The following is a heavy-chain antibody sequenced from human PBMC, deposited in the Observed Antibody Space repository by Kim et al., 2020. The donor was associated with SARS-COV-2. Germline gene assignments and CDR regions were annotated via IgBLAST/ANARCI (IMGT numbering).Heavy chain of an antibody. CDR3: ARGRYCSGGSCYRDHYYYGMDV. D-gene: IGHD2-15*01. Sequence: GGSLRLSCAASGFTFSSYDMHWVRQATGKGLEWVSAIGTAGDPYYPGSVKGRFTISRENAKNSLYLQMNSLRAGDTAVYYCARGRYCSGGSCYRDHYYYGMDVWGQGTTVTVSS. CDR1: GFTFSSYD. J-gene: IGHJ6*02. CDR2: IGTAGDP. V-gene: IGHV3-13*05.